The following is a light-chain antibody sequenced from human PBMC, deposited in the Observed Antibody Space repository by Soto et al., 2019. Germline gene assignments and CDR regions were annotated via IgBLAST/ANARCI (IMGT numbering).Light chain of an antibody. J-gene: IGKJ5*01. V-gene: IGKV3-20*01. CDR1: QSVSSTY. CDR2: GSS. Sequence: TVLTQSPGTLSLSPGERATLSCRASQSVSSTYLAWYQHKHGQAPRLLIYGSSRRATGIPDRFSASGSGTDFTLTISRLEPEDFAVYYCQQYGSSPEITFGQGTRLEIK. CDR3: QQYGSSPEIT.